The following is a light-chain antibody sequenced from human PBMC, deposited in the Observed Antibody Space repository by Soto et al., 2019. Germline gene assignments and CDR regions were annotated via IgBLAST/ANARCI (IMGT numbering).Light chain of an antibody. CDR2: GAS. V-gene: IGKV3-15*01. CDR3: QQRSSWPS. CDR1: QTVTSN. J-gene: IGKJ5*01. Sequence: EGVMTQSPATPSVSPGERATLSCRASQTVTSNVLAWYQQRPGQAPRLLIYGASTRATGIPARFSGSGSGTEFTLTISSLEPEDFAVYHCQQRSSWPSFGQGTRLEIK.